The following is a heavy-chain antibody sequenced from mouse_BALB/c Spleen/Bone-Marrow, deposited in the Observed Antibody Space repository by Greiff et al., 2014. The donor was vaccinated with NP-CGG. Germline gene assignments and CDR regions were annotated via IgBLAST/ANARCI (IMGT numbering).Heavy chain of an antibody. Sequence: VQLQQSGAELMKPGASVKISCKATGYTFSSYWIEWVKQRPGHSLEWIGEILPGSGSTNYNEKFKGKATFTADTSSNTAYMQLSSLTSEDSAVYYCARDWDPFAYWGQGTLVTVSA. J-gene: IGHJ3*01. CDR2: ILPGSGST. CDR1: GYTFSSYW. D-gene: IGHD4-1*01. CDR3: ARDWDPFAY. V-gene: IGHV1-9*01.